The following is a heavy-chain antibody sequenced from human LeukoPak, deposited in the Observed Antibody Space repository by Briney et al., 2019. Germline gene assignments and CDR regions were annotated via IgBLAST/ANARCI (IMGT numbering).Heavy chain of an antibody. CDR3: ARGQKGTGAFDI. CDR1: GGSFSGYY. CDR2: INHSGST. J-gene: IGHJ3*02. Sequence: SETLSLTCAVYGGSFSGYYWSWIRQPPGKGLEWIGEINHSGSTNYNPSLKSRVTISVDTSKNQFSLKLSSVTAADTAVYYCARGQKGTGAFDIWGQGTMVTVSS. V-gene: IGHV4-34*01.